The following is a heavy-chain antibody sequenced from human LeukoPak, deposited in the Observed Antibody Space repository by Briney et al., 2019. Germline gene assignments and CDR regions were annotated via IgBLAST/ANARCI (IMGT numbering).Heavy chain of an antibody. D-gene: IGHD6-19*01. CDR3: ARVAVYSSGAIDY. CDR2: ISSNGDKI. Sequence: GGSLRLSCAASGFTFSSYAMYWVLQAPGKGLEYVSTISSNGDKIYYANSVKGRFTISRDNSKNTPYLQMGSLRAEDMAVYYCARVAVYSSGAIDYWGQGTLVTVSS. J-gene: IGHJ4*02. V-gene: IGHV3-64*01. CDR1: GFTFSSYA.